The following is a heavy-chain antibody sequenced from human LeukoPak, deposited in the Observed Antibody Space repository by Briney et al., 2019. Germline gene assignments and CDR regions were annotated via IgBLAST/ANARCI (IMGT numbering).Heavy chain of an antibody. CDR3: ARDVTAYYGSGSSDY. J-gene: IGHJ4*02. Sequence: GGSLRLSCAASGFTFSSDGMHWVRQAPGKGLEWVANIKQDGSEKYYVDSVKGRFTISRDNAKNSLYLQMNSLRAEDTAVYYCARDVTAYYGSGSSDYWGQGTLVTVSS. V-gene: IGHV3-7*01. D-gene: IGHD3-10*01. CDR1: GFTFSSDG. CDR2: IKQDGSEK.